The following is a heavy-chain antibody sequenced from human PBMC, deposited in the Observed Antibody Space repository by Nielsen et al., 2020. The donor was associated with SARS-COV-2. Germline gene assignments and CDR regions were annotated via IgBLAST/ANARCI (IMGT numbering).Heavy chain of an antibody. V-gene: IGHV3-20*04. CDR2: INWNGGST. CDR1: GFTFDDYG. J-gene: IGHJ4*02. D-gene: IGHD1-1*01. CDR3: ARDLNWNDPF. Sequence: GESLKISCAASGFTFDDYGMSWVRQAPGKGLEWVSGINWNGGSTGYADSVKGRFTISRDNAKNSLYLQMNSLRAEDTALYYCARDLNWNDPFGGQGTLVTVSS.